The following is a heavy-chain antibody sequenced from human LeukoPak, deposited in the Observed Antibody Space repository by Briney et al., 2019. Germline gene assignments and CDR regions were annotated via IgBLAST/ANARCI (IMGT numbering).Heavy chain of an antibody. CDR3: ARSPAGANYYLDV. CDR2: ICSSGSTM. D-gene: IGHD1-14*01. Sequence: GGSLRLSCEVSVSTFSSYEMNWVRQAPGKWLEWVSYICSSGSTMYYADSVKDLFTISRDNDKNSLSMQMNSLRDEDTAVYYCARSPAGANYYLDVWGKGTTVTISS. V-gene: IGHV3-48*03. J-gene: IGHJ6*03. CDR1: VSTFSSYE.